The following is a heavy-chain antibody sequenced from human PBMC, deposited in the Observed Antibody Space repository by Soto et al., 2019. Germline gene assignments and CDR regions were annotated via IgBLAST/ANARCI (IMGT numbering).Heavy chain of an antibody. D-gene: IGHD4-17*01. Sequence: PSETLSLTCIVSGESISSSSYYWGWLRQPTGRGLEWIGSIYYSGRTYYNPSFKSRVTISVDLSKNRFSLRLSSVTTADTALYYCARTTAVPNTLRSRYFFDYWGQGTLVTVSS. J-gene: IGHJ4*02. CDR2: IYYSGRT. CDR1: GESISSSSYY. V-gene: IGHV4-39*07. CDR3: ARTTAVPNTLRSRYFFDY.